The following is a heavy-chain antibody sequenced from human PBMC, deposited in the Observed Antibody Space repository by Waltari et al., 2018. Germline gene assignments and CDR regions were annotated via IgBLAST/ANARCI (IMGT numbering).Heavy chain of an antibody. CDR2: IYYSGST. V-gene: IGHV4-39*07. J-gene: IGHJ4*02. D-gene: IGHD4-4*01. CDR3: ARDKIYLSNYPGLFDY. CDR1: GGSISSSSYY. Sequence: QLQLQESGPGLVKPSETLSLTCTVSGGSISSSSYYWGWIRQPPGKGLEWIGSIYYSGSTYYNPSLKGRVTISVDTSKNQFSLKLSSVTAADTAVYYCARDKIYLSNYPGLFDYWGQGTLVTVSS.